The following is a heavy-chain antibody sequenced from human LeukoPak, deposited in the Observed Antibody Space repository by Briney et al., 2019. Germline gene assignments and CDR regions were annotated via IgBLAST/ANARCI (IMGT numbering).Heavy chain of an antibody. V-gene: IGHV1-69*01. CDR3: ARGDYYDSSGYRPLRY. Sequence: GASVKVSCRASGGTFSSYAISWVRQAPGQGLEWMGGIIPIFGTANYAQKFQGRVTITADESTSTAYMELSSLRSEDTAVYYCARGDYYDSSGYRPLRYWGQGTLVTVSS. CDR2: IIPIFGTA. D-gene: IGHD3-22*01. CDR1: GGTFSSYA. J-gene: IGHJ4*02.